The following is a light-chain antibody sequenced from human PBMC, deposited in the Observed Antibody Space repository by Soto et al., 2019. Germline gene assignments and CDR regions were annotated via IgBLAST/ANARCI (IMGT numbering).Light chain of an antibody. V-gene: IGKV3-20*01. Sequence: EIVLTQSPGTLSLSPGERATLSCRASQSVSSSYLAWYQQKPGQAPRLLIYGASSRATGIPDRFSGSGSGKDFPLTISRLEPEDFGVYYCQQYGSSPPTFGQGTKVEIK. CDR3: QQYGSSPPT. CDR1: QSVSSSY. J-gene: IGKJ1*01. CDR2: GAS.